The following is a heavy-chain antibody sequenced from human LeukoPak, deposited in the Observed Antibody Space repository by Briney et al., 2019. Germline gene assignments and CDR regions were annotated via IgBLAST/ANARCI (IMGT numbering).Heavy chain of an antibody. Sequence: PSQTLSLTYAVSGGSINRAGYSWSWIRQPPGKGLEWIGYIYQSGSTYYNPSLKSRVTISVDRSKNQFSLKLSAVTAADTAVYYCGRGGIAAAASGIASGAQGTLVTVSS. J-gene: IGHJ4*02. CDR2: IYQSGST. CDR1: GGSINRAGYS. V-gene: IGHV4-30-2*01. CDR3: GRGGIAAAASGIAS. D-gene: IGHD6-13*01.